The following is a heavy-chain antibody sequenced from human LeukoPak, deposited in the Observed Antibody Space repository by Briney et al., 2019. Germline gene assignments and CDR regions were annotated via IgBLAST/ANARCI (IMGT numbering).Heavy chain of an antibody. Sequence: KSSETLSLTCAVSGYSISSGYYWGWIRQPPGKGLEWIGSIYHSGSTYYNPSLKSRVTISVDTSKNQFSLKLSSVTAADTAMYYCARQHATGRWFDPWGQGTLVTVSS. V-gene: IGHV4-38-2*01. CDR2: IYHSGST. CDR3: ARQHATGRWFDP. CDR1: GYSISSGYY. D-gene: IGHD3-10*01. J-gene: IGHJ5*02.